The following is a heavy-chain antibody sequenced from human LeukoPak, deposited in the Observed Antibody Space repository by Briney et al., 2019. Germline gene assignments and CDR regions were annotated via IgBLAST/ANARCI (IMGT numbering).Heavy chain of an antibody. CDR3: LRDLNWSLDQ. Sequence: GGSLRLSCVASGFTFSSYALNWVRQGPGKGLEWVSGISGGSDTTYYADSVRDRFTISRDNSKNTLYLQMNSLRAEDTAVYYCLRDLNWSLDQWGQGTLVTVSS. CDR1: GFTFSSYA. V-gene: IGHV3-23*01. D-gene: IGHD1-20*01. J-gene: IGHJ4*02. CDR2: ISGGSDTT.